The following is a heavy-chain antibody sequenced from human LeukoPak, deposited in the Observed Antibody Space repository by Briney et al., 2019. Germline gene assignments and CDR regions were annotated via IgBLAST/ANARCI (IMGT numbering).Heavy chain of an antibody. D-gene: IGHD4-17*01. V-gene: IGHV4-4*07. Sequence: SETLSLTCTVSGGSISSYYWSWIRQPAGKGLEWIGRIYTSGSTNYNPSLKSRVTISVDTSKNQFSLKLSSVTAADTAVYYCARDRDTVTGNWFDPWGQGTLVTVSS. CDR2: IYTSGST. CDR1: GGSISSYY. CDR3: ARDRDTVTGNWFDP. J-gene: IGHJ5*02.